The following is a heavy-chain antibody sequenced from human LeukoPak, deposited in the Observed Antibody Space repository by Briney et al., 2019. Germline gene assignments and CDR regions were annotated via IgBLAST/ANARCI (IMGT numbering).Heavy chain of an antibody. D-gene: IGHD1-26*01. Sequence: GGSLRLSCEASGLTFSNYLMHWVRQAPGKGLVWVSLIYPAGRSTSYADSVKGRFTISRDNAKNTLYLQMNSLRAGDTAVYYCASLSGSRGSAFDIWGQGTMVTVSS. V-gene: IGHV3-74*01. CDR1: GLTFSNYL. CDR2: IYPAGRST. J-gene: IGHJ3*02. CDR3: ASLSGSRGSAFDI.